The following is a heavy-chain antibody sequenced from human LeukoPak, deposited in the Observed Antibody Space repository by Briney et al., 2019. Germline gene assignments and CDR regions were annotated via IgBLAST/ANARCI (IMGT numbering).Heavy chain of an antibody. CDR1: GFTFSSYS. CDR2: IRSSSSYI. J-gene: IGHJ4*02. V-gene: IGHV3-21*01. Sequence: PGGSLRLSCVASGFTFSSYSMNWVRQAPGTGLEWVSSIRSSSSYIYYANSVKGRFTIFRNNAKNSLYLQMNSLRAEDTAVYYCARDFREYYYECGGQGSYWGQGTLVTVSS. CDR3: ARDFREYYYECGGQGSY. D-gene: IGHD3-22*01.